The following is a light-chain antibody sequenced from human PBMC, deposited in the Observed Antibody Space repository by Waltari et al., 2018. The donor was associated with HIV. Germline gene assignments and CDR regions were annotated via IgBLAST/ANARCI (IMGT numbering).Light chain of an antibody. J-gene: IGKJ3*01. CDR3: LQDYNHPFT. V-gene: IGKV1-6*01. CDR2: AAS. CDR1: QGIRND. Sequence: AIQMTQSPSSLSASVGDRINITCRASQGIRNDLGWYQHRPGRAPKLLIYAASRLQGGVPSRFSGSSSGTNFTLTISSLQPEDFATYYCLQDYNHPFTFGPGTKVDIK.